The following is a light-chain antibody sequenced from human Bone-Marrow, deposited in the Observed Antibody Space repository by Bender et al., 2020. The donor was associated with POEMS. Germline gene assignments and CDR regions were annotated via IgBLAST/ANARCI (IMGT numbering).Light chain of an antibody. CDR2: EVT. CDR3: SSYAGFSTYV. CDR1: NSNIGSHY. J-gene: IGLJ1*01. V-gene: IGLV2-8*01. Sequence: QSALTQPASVSGSPGQSITISCSGSNSNIGSHYVYWYQHHPGKAPKLMIYEVTKRPSGVPDRFSGSKSGNTASLTVSGLQAEDEADYYCSSYAGFSTYVFGTGTTVTVL.